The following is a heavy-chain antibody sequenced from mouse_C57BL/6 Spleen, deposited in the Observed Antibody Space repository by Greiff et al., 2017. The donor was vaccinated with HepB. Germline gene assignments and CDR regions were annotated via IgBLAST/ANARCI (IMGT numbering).Heavy chain of an antibody. J-gene: IGHJ3*01. CDR2: IDPETGGT. CDR1: GYTFTDYE. V-gene: IGHV1-15*01. CDR3: TSYYGNSFAY. D-gene: IGHD2-1*01. Sequence: QVQLKQSGAELVRPGASVTLSCKASGYTFTDYEMHWVKQTPVHGLEWIGAIDPETGGTAYNQKFKGKAILTADKSSSTAYMELRSLTSEDSAVYYCTSYYGNSFAYWGQGTLVTVSA.